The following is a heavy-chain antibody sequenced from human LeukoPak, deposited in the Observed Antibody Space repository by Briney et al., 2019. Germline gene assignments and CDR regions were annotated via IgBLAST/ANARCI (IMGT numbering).Heavy chain of an antibody. CDR3: VRSLDY. J-gene: IGHJ4*02. V-gene: IGHV3-23*01. CDR1: GFTFSSYA. CDR2: ISGSGGST. Sequence: PGGSLRLSCAASGFTFSSYAMTWVRQAPGKGLEWVSVISGSGGSTFSADSVKGRFTISRDNSKNTVYLQMNSLRVEDTALYYCVRSLDYWGQGTLVTVSS.